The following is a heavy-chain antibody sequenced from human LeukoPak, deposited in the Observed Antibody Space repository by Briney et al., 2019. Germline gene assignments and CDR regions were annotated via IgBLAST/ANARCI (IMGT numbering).Heavy chain of an antibody. V-gene: IGHV1-18*01. CDR3: ARGLGGSGSYFLTFDY. J-gene: IGHJ4*02. CDR1: GYTFTSYS. Sequence: ASVKLSCKASGYTFTSYSINWVRQAPGQGLEWRGWFSAYNGNTKYAQKVQGRVTMTTVTSTSTAYMELRSLRSDDTGVYYCARGLGGSGSYFLTFDYWGQGTLVTVSS. CDR2: FSAYNGNT. D-gene: IGHD1-26*01.